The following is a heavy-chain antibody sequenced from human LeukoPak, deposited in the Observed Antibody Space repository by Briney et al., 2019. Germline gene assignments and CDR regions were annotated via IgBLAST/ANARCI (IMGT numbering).Heavy chain of an antibody. CDR1: GFTFSTSD. CDR2: VQTKANSYAT. J-gene: IGHJ4*02. CDR3: TTYRSGHY. Sequence: PGRSLRLSCAASGFTFSTSDVHWVRQASGKGLEWVGRVQTKANSYATAYAAPLKGRFTISRDDSANTAYLQMNSLRTEDTALYYCTTYRSGHYWGQGTLVTVSS. D-gene: IGHD6-19*01. V-gene: IGHV3-73*01.